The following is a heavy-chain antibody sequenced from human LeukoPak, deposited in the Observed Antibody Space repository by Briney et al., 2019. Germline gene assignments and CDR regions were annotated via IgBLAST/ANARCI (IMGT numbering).Heavy chain of an antibody. V-gene: IGHV3-53*01. CDR3: ARENSGSPTLGFDD. J-gene: IGHJ4*02. Sequence: PGGSLRLSCAVSGFTVSSNYMSWVRQAPGKGLEWVSLIYSGGSTYYADSVKGRFTISRDNSKNTLYLQMNSLRAEDTAVYYCARENSGSPTLGFDDWGQGTLVTVSS. D-gene: IGHD1-26*01. CDR1: GFTVSSNY. CDR2: IYSGGST.